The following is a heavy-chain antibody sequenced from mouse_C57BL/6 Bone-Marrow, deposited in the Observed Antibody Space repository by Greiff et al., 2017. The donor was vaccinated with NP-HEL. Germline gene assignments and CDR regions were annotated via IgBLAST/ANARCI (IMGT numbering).Heavy chain of an antibody. CDR3: ASPPTVVATRDYAMDY. D-gene: IGHD1-1*01. Sequence: VMLVESGAELARPGASVKLSCKASGYTFTSYGISWVKQRTGQGLEWIGEIYPRSGNTYYNEKFKGKATLTADKSSSTAYMELRSLTSEDSAVYFCASPPTVVATRDYAMDYWGQGTSVTVSS. V-gene: IGHV1-81*01. CDR1: GYTFTSYG. CDR2: IYPRSGNT. J-gene: IGHJ4*01.